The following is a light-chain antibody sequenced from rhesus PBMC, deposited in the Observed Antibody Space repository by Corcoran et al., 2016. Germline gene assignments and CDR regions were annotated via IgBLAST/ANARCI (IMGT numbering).Light chain of an antibody. J-gene: IGKJ3*01. CDR3: QPYYSSPLT. V-gene: IGKV4-1*01. CDR2: WES. Sequence: IVMTQSPDSLAVSLGERVTINCKSSQSLLYSSNNKNYIAWYQQKPGQEPKPLIYWESTRESGVPNRFSGSGSGTAFTLTISGLQAEDVALYSCQPYYSSPLTFGPGAKLDIK. CDR1: QSLLYSSNNKNY.